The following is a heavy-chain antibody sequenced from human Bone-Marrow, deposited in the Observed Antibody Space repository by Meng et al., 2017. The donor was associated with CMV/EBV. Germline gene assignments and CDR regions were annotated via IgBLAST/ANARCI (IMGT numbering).Heavy chain of an antibody. V-gene: IGHV1-18*01. Sequence: ASVKVSCKASGYTFTSYGISWVRQAPGQGLEWMGWISAYNGNTNYAQKLQGRVTMTTDTSTSTAYMELRSLRSDDTAVYYCARDHYDFWSGYYGYYYYYYGMDVWGQGTTVTVPS. J-gene: IGHJ6*02. CDR1: GYTFTSYG. CDR3: ARDHYDFWSGYYGYYYYYYGMDV. CDR2: ISAYNGNT. D-gene: IGHD3-3*01.